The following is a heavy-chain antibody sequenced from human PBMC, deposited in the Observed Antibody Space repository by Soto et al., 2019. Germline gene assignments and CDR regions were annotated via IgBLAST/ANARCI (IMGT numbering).Heavy chain of an antibody. D-gene: IGHD2-21*01. CDR1: GGSISSSSYY. CDR3: ARLCAPPFCDYYYGMDV. V-gene: IGHV4-39*01. CDR2: IYYSGST. Sequence: SETLSLTCTVSGGSISSSSYYWGWIRQPPGKGLEWIGSIYYSGSTYYNPSLKSRVTISVDTSKNQFSLKLSSVTAADTAVYYCARLCAPPFCDYYYGMDVWGQGTTVTVSS. J-gene: IGHJ6*02.